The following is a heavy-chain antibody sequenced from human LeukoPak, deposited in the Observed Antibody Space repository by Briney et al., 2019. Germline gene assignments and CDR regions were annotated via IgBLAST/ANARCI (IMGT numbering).Heavy chain of an antibody. J-gene: IGHJ4*02. D-gene: IGHD3-10*01. V-gene: IGHV3-11*04. CDR1: GFTFSDYN. CDR2: ISRSGSTK. Sequence: GGSLRLSCAASGFTFSDYNMRWIRQAPGKGLEWVSSISRSGSTKYYADSVKGRFTISRDNAKSSLYLQVNSLRAEDTAVYYCARDGAARGSGSFGDWGQGTLVTVSS. CDR3: ARDGAARGSGSFGD.